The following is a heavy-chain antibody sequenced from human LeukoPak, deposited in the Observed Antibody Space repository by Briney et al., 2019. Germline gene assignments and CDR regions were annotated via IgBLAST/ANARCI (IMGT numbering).Heavy chain of an antibody. CDR1: GGSISSYY. CDR2: MCYSGST. J-gene: IGHJ5*02. Sequence: SETLSLTWTVSGGSISSYYWSWIRQPPGKGLEWIGYMCYSGSTNYNPSLKSRVTISVDTSKNQFSLKLSSVTAADTAMYYCATTGGYPLNWFDPWGQGTLVTVSS. D-gene: IGHD7-27*01. V-gene: IGHV4-59*01. CDR3: ATTGGYPLNWFDP.